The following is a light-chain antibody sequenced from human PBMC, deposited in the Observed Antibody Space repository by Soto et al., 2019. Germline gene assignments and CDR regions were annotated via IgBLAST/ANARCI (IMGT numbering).Light chain of an antibody. Sequence: DIQMTQSPSSLSASVGDRVTITCRASQNIDTYLNWYLQKPGQAPKLLIYSAYSLQSGVSPRFSGDGSGTHFTLTISSLQPEDFATYYCQQSYNFPRTFGQGTTV. J-gene: IGKJ1*01. CDR1: QNIDTY. CDR2: SAY. CDR3: QQSYNFPRT. V-gene: IGKV1-39*01.